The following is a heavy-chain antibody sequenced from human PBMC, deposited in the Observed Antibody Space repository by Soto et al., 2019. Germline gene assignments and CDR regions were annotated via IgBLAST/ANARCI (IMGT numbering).Heavy chain of an antibody. V-gene: IGHV3-66*01. D-gene: IGHD2-2*01. Sequence: GGSLRLSCAASGFTVSSNYMSWVRQAPGKGLEWVSVIYSGGSTYYADSVKGRFTISRDNAKNSVYLQMNSLRAEDTAVYYCAREIVVARGASYFDYWGPGTLVTVSS. CDR3: AREIVVARGASYFDY. CDR1: GFTVSSNY. J-gene: IGHJ4*02. CDR2: IYSGGST.